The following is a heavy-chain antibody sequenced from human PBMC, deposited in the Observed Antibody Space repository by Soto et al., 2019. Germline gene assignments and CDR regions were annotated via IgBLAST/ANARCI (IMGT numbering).Heavy chain of an antibody. CDR1: GGTFNTYT. Sequence: QVQVVQSGAEVKKPESSVKVSCKPSGGTFNTYTVNWVRLAPGHRLEWMGRFIPILDMANYAQKFQDRGTLTADRYTVVVDLELNSLISVETALVLCVNSFCSDNACPRDFDLWGPGTRVTVSS. J-gene: IGHJ4*02. D-gene: IGHD3-3*01. CDR2: FIPILDMA. V-gene: IGHV1-69*02. CDR3: VNSFCSDNACPRDFDL.